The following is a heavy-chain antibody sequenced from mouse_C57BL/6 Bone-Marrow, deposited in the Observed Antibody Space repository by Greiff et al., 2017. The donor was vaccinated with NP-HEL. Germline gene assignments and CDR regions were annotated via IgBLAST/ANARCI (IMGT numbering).Heavy chain of an antibody. CDR1: GYAFSSSW. Sequence: VMLQQSGPELVKPGASVKISCKASGYAFSSSWMNWVKQRPGKGLEWIGRIYPGDGDTNYNGKFKGKATLTADKSSSTAYMQLSSLTSEDSAVYFCAREYGQYYFDYWGQGTTLTVSS. J-gene: IGHJ2*01. D-gene: IGHD2-10*02. CDR2: IYPGDGDT. V-gene: IGHV1-82*01. CDR3: AREYGQYYFDY.